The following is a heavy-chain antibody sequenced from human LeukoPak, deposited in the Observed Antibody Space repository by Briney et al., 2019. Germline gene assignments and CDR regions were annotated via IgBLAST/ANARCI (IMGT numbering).Heavy chain of an antibody. CDR3: ARGGAMVRGVIAPYYYYGMDV. J-gene: IGHJ6*02. D-gene: IGHD3-10*01. CDR2: MNPNSGNT. CDR1: GGTFSSYA. V-gene: IGHV1-8*02. Sequence: GSSVKVSCKASGGTFSSYAISWVRQATGQGLEWMGWMNPNSGNTGYAQKFQGRVTMTRNTSISTAYMELSSLRSEDTAVYYCARGGAMVRGVIAPYYYYGMDVWGQGTTVTVSS.